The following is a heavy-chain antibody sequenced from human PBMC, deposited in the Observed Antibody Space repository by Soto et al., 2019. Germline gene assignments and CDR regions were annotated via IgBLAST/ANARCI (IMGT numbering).Heavy chain of an antibody. D-gene: IGHD6-19*01. CDR2: ITSSSYSI. CDR1: GFTLGSYS. J-gene: IGHJ3*02. V-gene: IGHV3-21*01. Sequence: LRLSCAASGFTLGSYSMNWVRQAPGKGLEWVSYITSSSYSIYYADSVRGRFTISRDNPKNSLYLQMNSLRAEDTAVYYCARDLAVAGTGEPAGFDIWGQGTMVTVSS. CDR3: ARDLAVAGTGEPAGFDI.